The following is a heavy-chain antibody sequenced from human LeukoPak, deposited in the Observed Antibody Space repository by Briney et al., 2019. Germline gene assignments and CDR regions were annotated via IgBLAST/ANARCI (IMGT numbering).Heavy chain of an antibody. CDR2: TYYRSKWYN. CDR3: ARDQAYYYGSGSWSWFDP. Sequence: SQTLLLTCAISGDSVSSNSAAWNWIRQSPSRGLEWLGRTYYRSKWYNDYAVSVKSRITINPDTSKNQFSLQLNSVTPEDTAVYYCARDQAYYYGSGSWSWFDPWGQGTLVTVSS. D-gene: IGHD3-10*01. V-gene: IGHV6-1*01. J-gene: IGHJ5*02. CDR1: GDSVSSNSAA.